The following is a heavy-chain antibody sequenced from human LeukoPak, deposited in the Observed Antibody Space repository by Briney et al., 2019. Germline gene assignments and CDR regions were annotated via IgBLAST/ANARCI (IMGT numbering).Heavy chain of an antibody. CDR3: AKKVGYYYDSSGYYPNYFDY. V-gene: IGHV3-23*01. CDR1: GFTFSSYA. J-gene: IGHJ4*02. D-gene: IGHD3-22*01. Sequence: GGSLRLSCAASGFTFSSYAMSWVRQAPGKGLEWVSAISGSGGSTYYADSVKGRFTISRDNSKNTLYLQMNSLRAEDTAVYYCAKKVGYYYDSSGYYPNYFDYWGQGNLVTVSS. CDR2: ISGSGGST.